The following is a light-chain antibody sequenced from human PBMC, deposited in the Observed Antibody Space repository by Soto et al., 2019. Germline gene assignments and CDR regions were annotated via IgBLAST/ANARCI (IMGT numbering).Light chain of an antibody. J-gene: IGKJ2*02. CDR3: QQYNNWPWWT. Sequence: EIVMTRSPATLSVSPGERATLSCRASQSVSSNLAWYQQKFGQAPRLLIYGASTRATGIPARFSGSGSGTEFTLTISSLQSEDFAVYYCQQYNNWPWWTFGQGTKLEIK. CDR1: QSVSSN. CDR2: GAS. V-gene: IGKV3-15*01.